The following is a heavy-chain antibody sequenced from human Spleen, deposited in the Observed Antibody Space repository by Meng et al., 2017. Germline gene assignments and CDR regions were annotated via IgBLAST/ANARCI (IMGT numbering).Heavy chain of an antibody. V-gene: IGHV3-30*04. Sequence: GGSLRLSCTASGFIFSSFSVHWVRQAPGKGLEWVAAISYDGNTENYADSVKGRFTISRDNSKNTLHLQMNSLRTEDTALYCCARDLTGDDVFDIWGQGTMVTV. CDR1: GFIFSSFS. D-gene: IGHD7-27*01. J-gene: IGHJ3*02. CDR3: ARDLTGDDVFDI. CDR2: ISYDGNTE.